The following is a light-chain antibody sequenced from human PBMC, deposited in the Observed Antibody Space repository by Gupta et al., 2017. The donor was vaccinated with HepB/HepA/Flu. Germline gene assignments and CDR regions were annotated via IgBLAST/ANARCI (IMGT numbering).Light chain of an antibody. CDR1: QSVSSY. J-gene: IGKJ4*01. Sequence: EIVLTQSPATLSWSPGERATLSCRASQSVSSYLAWYQQKPGQAPRLLIYDASNRATGIPARFSGSGSGTDFTLTISSLEPEDFAVYYCQQRSNWPPGFGGGTKVEIK. CDR3: QQRSNWPPG. CDR2: DAS. V-gene: IGKV3-11*01.